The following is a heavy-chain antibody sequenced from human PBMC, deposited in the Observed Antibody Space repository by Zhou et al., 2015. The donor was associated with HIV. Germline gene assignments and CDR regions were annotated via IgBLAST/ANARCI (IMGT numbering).Heavy chain of an antibody. CDR2: IIPILGIA. CDR3: ARDPHYYDSSGYPNWYFDL. J-gene: IGHJ2*01. D-gene: IGHD3-22*01. CDR1: GGTFSSYT. Sequence: QVQLVQSGAEVKKPGSSVKVSCKASGGTFSSYTISWVRQAPGQGLEWMGRIIPILGIANYAQKFQGRVTITADKSTSTAYMELSSLRSEDTAVYYCARDPHYYDSSGYPNWYFDLWGRGTLVTVSS. V-gene: IGHV1-69*08.